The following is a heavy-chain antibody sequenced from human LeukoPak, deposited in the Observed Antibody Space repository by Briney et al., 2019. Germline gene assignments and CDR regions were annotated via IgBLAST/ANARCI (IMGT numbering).Heavy chain of an antibody. CDR2: IYYSGST. D-gene: IGHD2-2*01. Sequence: SETLSLTCTVSGGSTSSYYWSWIRQPPGKGLEWIGYIYYSGSTNYNPSLNSRVTISVDTSKNQFSLKLSSVTAADTAVYYCARGGGVCSSTSCRAYYYYYYYYMDVWGKGTTVTVSS. CDR1: GGSTSSYY. CDR3: ARGGGVCSSTSCRAYYYYYYYYMDV. V-gene: IGHV4-59*01. J-gene: IGHJ6*03.